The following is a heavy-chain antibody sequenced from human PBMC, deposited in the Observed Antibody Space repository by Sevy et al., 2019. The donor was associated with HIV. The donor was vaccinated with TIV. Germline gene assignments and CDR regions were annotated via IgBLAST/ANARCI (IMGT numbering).Heavy chain of an antibody. CDR2: ISASGGNT. J-gene: IGHJ4*02. V-gene: IGHV3-23*01. Sequence: GGSLRLSCAASGFTFSSYAMNWVRQAPGKGLEWVSSISASGGNTYYADSVKGRFTISRDNSKNTLYLQMNILRTEDTAVYYCARDSQGFLEWLFGYWGQGTLVTVSS. CDR1: GFTFSSYA. CDR3: ARDSQGFLEWLFGY. D-gene: IGHD3-3*01.